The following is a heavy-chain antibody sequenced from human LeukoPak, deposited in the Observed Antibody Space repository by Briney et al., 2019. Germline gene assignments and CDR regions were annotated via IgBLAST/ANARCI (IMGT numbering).Heavy chain of an antibody. Sequence: GGSLRLSCSVSGFPFNTYSMNWVRQAPGKGLEWVSFISSSSSTIYYADSVKGRVSISRDNAKNSLFLQMNSLRAEDTAVYYCARDRGYYFDYWGQGTLVTVSS. V-gene: IGHV3-48*01. D-gene: IGHD3-10*01. CDR1: GFPFNTYS. CDR2: ISSSSSTI. CDR3: ARDRGYYFDY. J-gene: IGHJ4*02.